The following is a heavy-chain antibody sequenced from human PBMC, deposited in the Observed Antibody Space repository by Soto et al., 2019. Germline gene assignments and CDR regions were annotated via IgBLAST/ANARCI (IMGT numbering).Heavy chain of an antibody. V-gene: IGHV1-18*01. J-gene: IGHJ4*02. CDR1: GYIFTKYY. CDR2: INGYNGKA. CDR3: VRWDGFFGAGGVD. D-gene: IGHD3-16*01. Sequence: QVQLVQSGDEVRKPGASVKVSCKASGYIFTKYYIAWVRQAPGQGLEWMGMINGYNGKANYGQEFRGSVIMTTDTSTTTAYMDLRSLTSDDTGVYYCVRWDGFFGAGGVDWGQGTLVTVSS.